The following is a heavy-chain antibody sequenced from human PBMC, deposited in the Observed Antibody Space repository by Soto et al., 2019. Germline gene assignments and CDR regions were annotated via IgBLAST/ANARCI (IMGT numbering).Heavy chain of an antibody. CDR3: AKVNGGSCYSSLDS. CDR1: GFTFINYP. D-gene: IGHD2-15*01. CDR2: TSGSGDTT. Sequence: GGSLRLSCVASGFTFINYPTTWVRQAPGKGLEWVSCTSGSGDTTYYADSAKGRFTISRDNSKNTLYLQLNSLGVEDTALYYCAKVNGGSCYSSLDSWGQGTLVTVS. J-gene: IGHJ4*02. V-gene: IGHV3-23*01.